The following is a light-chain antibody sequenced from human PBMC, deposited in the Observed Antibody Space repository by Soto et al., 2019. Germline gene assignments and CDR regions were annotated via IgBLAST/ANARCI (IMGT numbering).Light chain of an antibody. CDR1: SSNIGAGYN. Sequence: VLTQPPSVAGARGHRVTISCAGSSSNIGAGYNVHWYQHLPGRAPKLLIFGNDNRPSGVPDRFSASKSGSSASLAITGLQAEDEADYYCQSYDKSLSGFYVFGTGTKVTVL. J-gene: IGLJ1*01. V-gene: IGLV1-40*01. CDR2: GND. CDR3: QSYDKSLSGFYV.